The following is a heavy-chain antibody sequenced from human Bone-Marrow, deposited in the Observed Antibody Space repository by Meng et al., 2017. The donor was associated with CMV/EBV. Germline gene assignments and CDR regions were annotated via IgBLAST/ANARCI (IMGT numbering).Heavy chain of an antibody. D-gene: IGHD3-10*01. CDR1: GFTFSSYW. V-gene: IGHV3-7*01. CDR2: IKQDGSEK. J-gene: IGHJ4*02. Sequence: GESLKISCAASGFTFSSYWMSWVRQAPGKGLEWVANIKQDGSEKYYVDSVKGRFTISRDNSKNTLYLQMNSLRAEDTAVYYCATDRGGSNTFDYWGQGTLVTVSS. CDR3: ATDRGGSNTFDY.